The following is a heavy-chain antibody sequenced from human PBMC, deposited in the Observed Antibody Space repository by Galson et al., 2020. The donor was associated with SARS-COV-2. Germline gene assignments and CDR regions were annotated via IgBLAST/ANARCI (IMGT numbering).Heavy chain of an antibody. CDR1: GFTFSSYS. CDR2: ISSSSSYI. J-gene: IGHJ6*03. D-gene: IGHD5-12*01. CDR3: ARDMGGNSIVATITRYYYYYYMDV. Sequence: GESLKISCAASGFTFSSYSMNWVRQAPGKGLEWVSSISSSSSYIYYADSVKARFTISRDNAKNSLYLQMNSLRAEDTAVYYCARDMGGNSIVATITRYYYYYYMDVWGKGTTVTVSS. V-gene: IGHV3-21*01.